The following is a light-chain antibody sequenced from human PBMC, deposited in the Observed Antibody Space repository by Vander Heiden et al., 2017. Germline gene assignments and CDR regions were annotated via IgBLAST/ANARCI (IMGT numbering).Light chain of an antibody. V-gene: IGLV3-25*03. Sequence: SYELPQPPTVSVSPEKTVRITCSGEALPKEYAFWYQQKPGQAPVLMMYEDSETSSGIPDRFSGSSSRTTVTLTISGVQAEDEADYYCQSADSSGADVVFGGGTKLTVL. J-gene: IGLJ2*01. CDR1: ALPKEY. CDR2: EDS. CDR3: QSADSSGADVV.